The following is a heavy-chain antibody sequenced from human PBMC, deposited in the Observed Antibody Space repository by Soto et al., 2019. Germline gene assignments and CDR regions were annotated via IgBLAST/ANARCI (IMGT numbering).Heavy chain of an antibody. D-gene: IGHD3-9*01. J-gene: IGHJ4*02. CDR2: IYWNDDK. V-gene: IGHV2-5*01. CDR1: GFSLSTSGVG. CDR3: AHVLVLRYFDWLHYFDY. Sequence: SGPTLVNPTQTLTLTCTFSGFSLSTSGVGVGWIRQPPGKALEWLALIYWNDDKRYSPSLKSRLTITKDTSKNQVVLTMTNMDPVDTATYYCAHVLVLRYFDWLHYFDYWGQGTLVTVSS.